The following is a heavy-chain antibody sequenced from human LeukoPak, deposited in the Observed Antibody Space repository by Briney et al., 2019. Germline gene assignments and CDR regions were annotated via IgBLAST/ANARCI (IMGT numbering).Heavy chain of an antibody. CDR3: ASLAVAGLSEGY. CDR2: IYYSGST. J-gene: IGHJ1*01. Sequence: SETLSLTCTVSGGSISSDSYYWAWIRLPSGTGVEWIASIYYSGSTYYNPSLKSRVTISVDTSRNQFSLKLSSVTAADTAVYYCASLAVAGLSEGYWGQGTLVTVSS. CDR1: GGSISSDSYY. D-gene: IGHD6-19*01. V-gene: IGHV4-39*01.